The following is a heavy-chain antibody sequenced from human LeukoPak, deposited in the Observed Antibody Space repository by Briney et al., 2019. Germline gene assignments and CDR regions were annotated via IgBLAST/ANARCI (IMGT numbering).Heavy chain of an antibody. CDR3: AVGYCSGGDCYVSNY. V-gene: IGHV3-30*02. CDR2: IRYDGSNK. D-gene: IGHD2-15*01. CDR1: GFTFSSYG. J-gene: IGHJ4*02. Sequence: GGSLRLSCAASGFTFSSYGMHWVRQAPGKGLEWVAFIRYDGSNKYYADSVKGRFTISRDNSKNTLYLQMNSLRAEDTAVYYCAVGYCSGGDCYVSNYWGQGTLVTVSP.